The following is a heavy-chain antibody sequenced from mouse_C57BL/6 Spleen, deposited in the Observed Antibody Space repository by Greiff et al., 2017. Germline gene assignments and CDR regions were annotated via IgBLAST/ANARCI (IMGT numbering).Heavy chain of an antibody. CDR1: GYAFTNYL. V-gene: IGHV1-54*01. D-gene: IGHD2-4*01. Sequence: VQLQQSGAELVRPGTSVKVSCKASGYAFTNYLIEWVKQRPGQGLEWIGVINPGSGGTNYNEKFKGKATLTADKSSSTAYMQLSSLTSEDSAVYFCARAGDYGEYAMDYWGQGTSVTVSS. CDR2: INPGSGGT. J-gene: IGHJ4*01. CDR3: ARAGDYGEYAMDY.